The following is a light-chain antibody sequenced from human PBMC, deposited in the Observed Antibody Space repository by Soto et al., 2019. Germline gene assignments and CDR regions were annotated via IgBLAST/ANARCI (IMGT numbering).Light chain of an antibody. J-gene: IGKJ1*01. V-gene: IGKV1-27*01. CDR1: QGISNF. CDR2: AAS. CDR3: QKYNSDPGT. Sequence: DIQMTQSPSSLSASVGDRVTITCRASQGISNFLAWYQQKPGKVPKLLIYAASTLQSGVPSRFSGSGSGTDFTLNSSSLQPEDVGTYYCQKYNSDPGTFGQVTKVEIK.